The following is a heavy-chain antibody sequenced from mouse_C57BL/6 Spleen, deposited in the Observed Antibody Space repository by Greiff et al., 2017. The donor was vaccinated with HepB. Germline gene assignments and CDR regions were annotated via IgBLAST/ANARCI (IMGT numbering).Heavy chain of an antibody. D-gene: IGHD3-3*01. V-gene: IGHV1-81*01. CDR1: GYTFTSYG. CDR2: IYPRSGNT. J-gene: IGHJ4*01. Sequence: VMLVESGAELARPGASVKLSCKASGYTFTSYGISWVKQRTGQGLEWIGEIYPRSGNTYYNEKFKGKATLTADKSSSTAYMELRSLTSEDSAVYFCARYGARAMDYWGQGTSVTVSS. CDR3: ARYGARAMDY.